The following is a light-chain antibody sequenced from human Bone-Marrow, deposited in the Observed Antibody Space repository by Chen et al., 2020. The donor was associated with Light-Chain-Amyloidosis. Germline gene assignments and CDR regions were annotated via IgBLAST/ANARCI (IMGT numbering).Light chain of an antibody. J-gene: IGLJ3*02. CDR2: VDD. Sequence: NFMLTQPHSASESPGKTVIISCTRSSASIATNYVQWYQQRPGSSPTTVIYVDDQRPSGVPVRFSGSIDRSSNSASLTISGLKTEDEADYYCQSYQGSSQGVFGGGTKLTVL. CDR1: SASIATNY. CDR3: QSYQGSSQGV. V-gene: IGLV6-57*01.